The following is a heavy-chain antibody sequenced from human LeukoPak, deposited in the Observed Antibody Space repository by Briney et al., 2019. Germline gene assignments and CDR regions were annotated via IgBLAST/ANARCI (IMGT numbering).Heavy chain of an antibody. CDR2: IYHSGST. Sequence: SETLSLTCAVSGGSISSSNWWSWVRQPPGKGLEWIGEIYHSGSTNYNPSLKSRVTISVDTSKNQFSLKLSSVTAADTAVYYCARVVPAARNWFDPWGQGTLVTVSS. V-gene: IGHV4-4*02. CDR1: GGSISSSNW. D-gene: IGHD2-2*01. CDR3: ARVVPAARNWFDP. J-gene: IGHJ5*02.